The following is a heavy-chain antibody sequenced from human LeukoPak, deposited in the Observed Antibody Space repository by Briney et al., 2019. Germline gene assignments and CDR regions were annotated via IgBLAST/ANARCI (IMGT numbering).Heavy chain of an antibody. Sequence: GGSLRLFCAAPGFSFSSYAVSWVRQAPGGGLEWVSGISDGGSRTYYADSVKGRFPISRDDSKNTLYLQMNSLRAEDTAVYYCAKVQLGIGVDYWGQGTLVTVSS. J-gene: IGHJ4*02. V-gene: IGHV3-23*01. CDR1: GFSFSSYA. CDR3: AKVQLGIGVDY. CDR2: ISDGGSRT. D-gene: IGHD7-27*01.